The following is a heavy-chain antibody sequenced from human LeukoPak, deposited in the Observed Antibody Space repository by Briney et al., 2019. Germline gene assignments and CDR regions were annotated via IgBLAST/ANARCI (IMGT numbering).Heavy chain of an antibody. J-gene: IGHJ4*02. Sequence: GGSLRLSCAASGFTFSRYWMSWVRQAPGKGLEWVANIKEDGSVKYYVESVKGRFTISRDNAKNSLYLQMNSLRVEDTAVYYCAASITMFDYWGQGTLVTVSS. V-gene: IGHV3-7*02. CDR2: IKEDGSVK. CDR3: AASITMFDY. CDR1: GFTFSRYW. D-gene: IGHD3-10*01.